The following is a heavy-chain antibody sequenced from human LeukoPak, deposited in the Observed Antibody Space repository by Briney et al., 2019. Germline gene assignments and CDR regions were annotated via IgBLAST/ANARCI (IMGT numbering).Heavy chain of an antibody. CDR3: ALYSSGWYYFDY. CDR2: INSDGSST. Sequence: GGSLRLSCAASGFTFSSYWMHWVRQAPGKGLVWVSRINSDGSSTSYADSVKGRFTISRDNAKNTLYLQMNSLRAEDTAVYYCALYSSGWYYFDYWGQGTLVTVSS. CDR1: GFTFSSYW. J-gene: IGHJ4*02. V-gene: IGHV3-74*01. D-gene: IGHD6-19*01.